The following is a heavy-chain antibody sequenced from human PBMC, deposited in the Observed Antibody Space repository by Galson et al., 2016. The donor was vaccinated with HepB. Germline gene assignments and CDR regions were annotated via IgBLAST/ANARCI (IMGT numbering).Heavy chain of an antibody. V-gene: IGHV4-39*01. CDR1: GDSTSGSRHY. Sequence: SETLSLTCTVSGDSTSGSRHYWGWIRQSPGKGPEWIGSVYNSETVYYNSSLKSRVTMSVDTSTNQFSLRMRSVTAADTAVYYCASRRSLDWRLYWYFDLWGRGSLVTVSS. J-gene: IGHJ2*01. CDR3: ASRRSLDWRLYWYFDL. D-gene: IGHD3/OR15-3a*01. CDR2: VYNSETV.